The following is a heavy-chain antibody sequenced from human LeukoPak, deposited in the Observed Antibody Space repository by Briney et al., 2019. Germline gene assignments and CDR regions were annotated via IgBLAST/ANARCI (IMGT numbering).Heavy chain of an antibody. CDR2: IKQDGSEK. D-gene: IGHD4-17*01. V-gene: IGHV3-7*03. CDR3: ARGQTTVTN. CDR1: GFTFSSYW. Sequence: GGSLSLSCAASGFTFSSYWMSWVRPAPGKGLEWVANIKQDGSEKYYVDSVKGRFTISRDNAKNSLYLQMNSLRAEDTAVYFCARGQTTVTNWGQGTLVTVSS. J-gene: IGHJ4*02.